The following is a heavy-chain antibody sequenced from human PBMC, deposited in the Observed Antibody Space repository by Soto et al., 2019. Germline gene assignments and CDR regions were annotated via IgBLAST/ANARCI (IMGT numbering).Heavy chain of an antibody. CDR1: GFTFTYYA. J-gene: IGHJ4*02. V-gene: IGHV3-23*01. CDR3: AKDRDYPRDEFNY. Sequence: GSLRLSCTASGFTFTYYAFSWVRQAPGKGLEWVSAISANGQGIYYADSVRGRFTISRDNYKNTVFLHMDSLRAEDTAVYYCAKDRDYPRDEFNYWGQGNLVTVSS. CDR2: ISANGQGI. D-gene: IGHD3-10*01.